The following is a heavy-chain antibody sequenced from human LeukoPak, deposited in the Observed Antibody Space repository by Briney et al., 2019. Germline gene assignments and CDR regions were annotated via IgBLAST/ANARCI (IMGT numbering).Heavy chain of an antibody. CDR1: GGSFSGYY. D-gene: IGHD3-3*01. Sequence: PSETLSLTCAVYGGSFSGYYWSWIRQPPGKGMEWIGEINHSGSTNYNPSLKSRVTISVDTSKNQFSLKLSSVTAADTAVYYCARVAGGSIFGVVIQRGSFDPWGQGTLVTVSS. J-gene: IGHJ5*02. CDR2: INHSGST. V-gene: IGHV4-34*01. CDR3: ARVAGGSIFGVVIQRGSFDP.